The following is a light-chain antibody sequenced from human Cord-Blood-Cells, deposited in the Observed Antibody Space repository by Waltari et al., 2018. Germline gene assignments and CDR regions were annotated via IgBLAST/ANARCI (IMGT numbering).Light chain of an antibody. V-gene: IGKV3-11*01. CDR2: YAS. CDR3: QQRSNWPPIT. J-gene: IGKJ5*01. Sequence: EIVLTQSPGTLSLSPGESATLSCRASQRVSSYLAWYQQKPGQAPRLLIYYASNRATGIPARFSGSESGTDFTLTISSLEPEDFAVYYCQQRSNWPPITFGQGTRLEIK. CDR1: QRVSSY.